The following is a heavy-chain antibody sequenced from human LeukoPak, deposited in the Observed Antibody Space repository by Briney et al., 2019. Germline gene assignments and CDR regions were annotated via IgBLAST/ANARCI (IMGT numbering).Heavy chain of an antibody. CDR2: IKQDGSEK. D-gene: IGHD1-7*01. J-gene: IGHJ4*02. V-gene: IGHV3-7*01. Sequence: GGSLRLSCAGSGFIVSSNYMSWVRQAPGKGLEWVANIKQDGSEKYYVNSVKGRFTISRGNAKNSLYLQMNSLRAEDTAIYYCAREDDWNYEDYWGQGTLVTVSS. CDR1: GFIVSSNY. CDR3: AREDDWNYEDY.